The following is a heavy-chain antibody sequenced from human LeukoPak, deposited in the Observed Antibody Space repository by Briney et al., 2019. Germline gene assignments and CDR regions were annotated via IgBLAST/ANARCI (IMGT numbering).Heavy chain of an antibody. D-gene: IGHD2-2*01. J-gene: IGHJ4*02. CDR1: GGSISSYY. Sequence: SETLSLTCTVSGGSISSYYWSWIRQPPGKGLEWIGYIYYSGSTNYNPSLKSRVTISVDTSKYQFSLKLSSVTAADTAVYYCARDHVGYCSSTSCLNWGQGTLVTVSS. CDR2: IYYSGST. V-gene: IGHV4-59*12. CDR3: ARDHVGYCSSTSCLN.